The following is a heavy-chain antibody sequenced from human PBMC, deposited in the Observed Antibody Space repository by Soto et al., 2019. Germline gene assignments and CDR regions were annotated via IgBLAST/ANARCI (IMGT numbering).Heavy chain of an antibody. CDR3: ARDLYSLFRIRGFDY. CDR2: IRSKGHGGTT. CDR1: GFNFGDYA. J-gene: IGHJ4*02. Sequence: EVRLVESGGALVQPGRSLRLSCTAYGFNFGDYAMGWVRQAPGKGLEWIAYIRSKGHGGTTEYAASARGRFTISRDVSEPIAYLQMDSLTTEDTAVYYCARDLYSLFRIRGFDYWGQGALVTVSS. D-gene: IGHD2-15*01. V-gene: IGHV3-49*04.